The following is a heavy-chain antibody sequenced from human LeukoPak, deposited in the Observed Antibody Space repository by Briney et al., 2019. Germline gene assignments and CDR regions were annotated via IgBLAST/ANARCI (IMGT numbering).Heavy chain of an antibody. Sequence: GGSLRLSCAASGFTFSTYWMSWVRQAPGKGLEWVANIKQDGSEKYYVDSVKGRFTISRDNAKNSLYLQMNSLRAEDTAVYYCTTGAIARDWFDPWGQGTLVTVSS. D-gene: IGHD2-2*01. CDR2: IKQDGSEK. J-gene: IGHJ5*02. CDR3: TTGAIARDWFDP. CDR1: GFTFSTYW. V-gene: IGHV3-7*01.